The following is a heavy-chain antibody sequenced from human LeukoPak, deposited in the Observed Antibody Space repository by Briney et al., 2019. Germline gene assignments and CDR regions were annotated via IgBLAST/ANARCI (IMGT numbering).Heavy chain of an antibody. V-gene: IGHV5-51*01. Sequence: GESLKISCKGSGYSFTTYWIGWVRQMTGKGLEWMGIIYPGDSDTTYSPSFQGQVTISADKSISTAYLQWSSPKASDTAMYYCAKLFGWPTSGSSYFDYWGQGTLVTVPS. J-gene: IGHJ4*02. D-gene: IGHD3-10*01. CDR2: IYPGDSDT. CDR3: AKLFGWPTSGSSYFDY. CDR1: GYSFTTYW.